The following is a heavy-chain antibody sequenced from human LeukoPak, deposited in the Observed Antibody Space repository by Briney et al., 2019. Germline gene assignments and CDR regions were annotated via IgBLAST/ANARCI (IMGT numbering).Heavy chain of an antibody. CDR3: AKRGVVIRVFLVGFHKEAYYFDS. V-gene: IGHV3-23*01. CDR1: GITLSNYG. J-gene: IGHJ4*02. CDR2: ISGSGGRT. Sequence: QAGGSLRLSCAGSGITLSNYGMSWVRQAPGKGLEWVAGISGSGGRTNYADSVKGRFTISRDNPKNTLYLQMNSLSAEDTAVYFCAKRGVVIRVFLVGFHKEAYYFDSWGQGALVTVSS. D-gene: IGHD3-10*01.